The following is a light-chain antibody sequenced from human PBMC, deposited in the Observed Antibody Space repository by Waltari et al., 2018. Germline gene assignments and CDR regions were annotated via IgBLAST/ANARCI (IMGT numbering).Light chain of an antibody. Sequence: DTVMTQSPNSLSVSLGARATSNCKSSQNILYSSNNKNYLAWYQQKPGQPPKLLLYWASTRASGVPDRFSGSGSGTDFTLTISSLRTEDVAVYYCQQYYTIPITFGQGTRLEIK. J-gene: IGKJ5*01. CDR1: QNILYSSNNKNY. CDR2: WAS. V-gene: IGKV4-1*01. CDR3: QQYYTIPIT.